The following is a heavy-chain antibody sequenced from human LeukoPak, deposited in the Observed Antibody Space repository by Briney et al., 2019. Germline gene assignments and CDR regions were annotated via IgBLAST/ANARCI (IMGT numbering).Heavy chain of an antibody. D-gene: IGHD3-10*01. CDR1: GYTFTGYY. CDR3: ARVGYYGSGSYWFDP. Sequence: ASVKVSCKASGYTFTGYYMHSVRQAPGQGLEWMGWINPNSVGTNYAQKFQGRVTMTRDTSISTAYMELSRLRSDDTAVYYCARVGYYGSGSYWFDPWGQGTLVTVSS. V-gene: IGHV1-2*02. J-gene: IGHJ5*02. CDR2: INPNSVGT.